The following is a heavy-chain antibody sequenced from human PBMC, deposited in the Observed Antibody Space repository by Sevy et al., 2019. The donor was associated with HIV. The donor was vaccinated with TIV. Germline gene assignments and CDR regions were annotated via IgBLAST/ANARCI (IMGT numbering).Heavy chain of an antibody. CDR3: ATWRWALGTFDF. J-gene: IGHJ3*01. D-gene: IGHD3-16*01. V-gene: IGHV4-59*01. Sequence: SETLSLTCTISGASISSYYWSWIRQSPGKGLEWIGYIHYIGNTNYNPSLKSRITISLDTSKNQLSLTLDSVTAADTAVYYCATWRWALGTFDFWGQRTMVTVSS. CDR1: GASISSYY. CDR2: IHYIGNT.